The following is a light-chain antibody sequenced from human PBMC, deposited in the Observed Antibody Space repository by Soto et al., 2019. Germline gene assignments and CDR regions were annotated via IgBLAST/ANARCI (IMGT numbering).Light chain of an antibody. CDR3: QQRSNWRIT. CDR1: QSVSSN. V-gene: IGKV3-11*01. J-gene: IGKJ5*01. CDR2: GAS. Sequence: EIVLTQSLDTLSVSPGERATLSCRASQSVSSNLAWYQQKPGQAPRLFIYGASTRATGIPARFSGSGSGTDFTLTISSLEPEDFAVYYCQQRSNWRITFGQGTRLEIK.